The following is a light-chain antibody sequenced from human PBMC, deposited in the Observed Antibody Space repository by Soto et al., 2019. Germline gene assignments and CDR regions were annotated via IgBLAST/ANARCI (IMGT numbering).Light chain of an antibody. J-gene: IGLJ2*01. Sequence: QSVLTQPPSASGTPGQRVTISCSGSRSNIGSNPVNWYQQLPGTAPKLLIYSNNQRPSGVPDRFSGSKSGTSASLAISGLQSEDEADYYCAAWDDSLNGHVLFGGGTKLTVL. CDR3: AAWDDSLNGHVL. CDR1: RSNIGSNP. CDR2: SNN. V-gene: IGLV1-44*01.